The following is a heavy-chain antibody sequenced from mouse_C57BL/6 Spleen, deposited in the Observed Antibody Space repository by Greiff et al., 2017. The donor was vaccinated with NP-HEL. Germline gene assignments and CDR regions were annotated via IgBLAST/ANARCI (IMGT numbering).Heavy chain of an antibody. Sequence: EVQLQQSGPGLVKPSQSLSLTCSVTGYSITSGYYWNWIRQFPGNKLEWMGYISYDGSNNYNRSLKNRISITRDTSKNQFFLKLNSVTTEDTATYYCARDAGGYYCAMDYWSQGTSVTVSS. D-gene: IGHD2-2*01. V-gene: IGHV3-6*01. J-gene: IGHJ4*01. CDR1: GYSITSGYY. CDR2: ISYDGSN. CDR3: ARDAGGYYCAMDY.